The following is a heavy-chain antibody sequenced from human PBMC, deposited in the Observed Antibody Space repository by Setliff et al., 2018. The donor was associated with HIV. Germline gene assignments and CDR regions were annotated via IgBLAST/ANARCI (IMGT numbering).Heavy chain of an antibody. CDR1: GYTFTSYD. V-gene: IGHV1-2*02. CDR2: INTNSGGT. CDR3: ATIREYYYYSSGQEYFQH. J-gene: IGHJ1*01. D-gene: IGHD3-22*01. Sequence: RASVKVSCKASGYTFTSYDINWVRQATGQGLEWMGWINTNSGGTNYAQKFQGRVTMTRDTAISTAYMEMSRLRSDDTAVYYCATIREYYYYSSGQEYFQHWGHGTLVTVSS.